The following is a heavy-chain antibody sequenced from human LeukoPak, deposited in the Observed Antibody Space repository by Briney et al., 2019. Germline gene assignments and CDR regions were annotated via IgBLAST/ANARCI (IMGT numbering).Heavy chain of an antibody. D-gene: IGHD3-9*01. CDR2: TYYRSKWHN. CDR3: ARGQRYFDWSHYYYYGMDV. CDR1: GDSVSNKNTA. V-gene: IGHV6-1*01. J-gene: IGHJ6*02. Sequence: SQTLSLTCAISGDSVSNKNTAWNWIRQSPSRGLEWLGRTYYRSKWHNTYAASVKSRITINPDTSKNQFSLQLNSVTPEDTAVYYCARGQRYFDWSHYYYYGMDVWGQGTTVTVSS.